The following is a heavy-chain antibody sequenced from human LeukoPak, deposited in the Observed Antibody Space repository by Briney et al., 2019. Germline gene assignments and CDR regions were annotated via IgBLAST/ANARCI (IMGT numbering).Heavy chain of an antibody. CDR3: ADLGYSYGYEDY. J-gene: IGHJ4*02. Sequence: GGSLRLSCAASGFTFSSYAMHWVRQAPGKGLEWVAVISYDGSNKYYADSVKGRFTISRDDSKNTLYLQMNSLRAEDTAVYYCADLGYSYGYEDYWGQGTLVTVSS. CDR2: ISYDGSNK. CDR1: GFTFSSYA. D-gene: IGHD5-18*01. V-gene: IGHV3-30-3*01.